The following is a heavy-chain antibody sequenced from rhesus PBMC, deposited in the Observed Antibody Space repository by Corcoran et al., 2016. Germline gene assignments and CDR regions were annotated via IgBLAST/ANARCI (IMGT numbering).Heavy chain of an antibody. CDR2: IIKRGGST. Sequence: EVQLVESGGGLAKPGGSLRLSCAASGFPFSDYYMHWVRQASGKGPEWVARIIKRGGSTWYADSVKGIFTISRENAKNTLYLQMNSLRAEDTAVYYCARDPGVVTDYLDYWGQGVLVTVSS. D-gene: IGHD2-33*01. V-gene: IGHV3-178*01. J-gene: IGHJ4*01. CDR3: ARDPGVVTDYLDY. CDR1: GFPFSDYY.